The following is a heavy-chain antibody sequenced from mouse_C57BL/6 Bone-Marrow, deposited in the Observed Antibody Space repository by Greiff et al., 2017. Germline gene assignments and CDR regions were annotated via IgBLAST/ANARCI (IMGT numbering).Heavy chain of an antibody. CDR2: IDPNSGGT. V-gene: IGHV1-72*01. D-gene: IGHD1-1*01. J-gene: IGHJ4*01. CDR1: GYTITSYW. CDR3: ARYYYGSTYAMDY. Sequence: VQLQQPGAELVKPGASVKLSCKASGYTITSYWMHWVKQRPGRGLEWIGRIDPNSGGTKYTAKFQSKATLTVDKPSSTAYMQLSSLTSEDSAVYYCARYYYGSTYAMDYWGQGTSVTVSS.